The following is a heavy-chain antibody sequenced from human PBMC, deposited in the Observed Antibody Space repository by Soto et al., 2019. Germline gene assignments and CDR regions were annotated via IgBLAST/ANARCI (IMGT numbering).Heavy chain of an antibody. CDR2: IYYSGST. V-gene: IGHV4-39*01. CDR3: LGYCISTSCSRDEYFQH. J-gene: IGHJ1*01. D-gene: IGHD2-2*01. CDR1: DGSISSSSYY. Sequence: SETLSLTCTVSDGSISSSSYYWGWIRQPPGKGLEWIGSIYYSGSTYYNPSLKSRVTISVDTSKNQFSLKLSSVTAADTAVYYCLGYCISTSCSRDEYFQHWGQGTLVTVS.